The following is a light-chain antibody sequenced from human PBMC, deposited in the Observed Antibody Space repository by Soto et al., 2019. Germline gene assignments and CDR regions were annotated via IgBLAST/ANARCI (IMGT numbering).Light chain of an antibody. V-gene: IGKV1-27*01. Sequence: DSQMTQSPSSLSASVGDRVTITCRASQGISNYLAWYQQKPGKVPKLLIYAASTLQSGVPSRFSGSGSGTDFTLTISSLQPEDVATYYCQKYNSALPITFGQGTRLEIK. CDR3: QKYNSALPIT. J-gene: IGKJ5*01. CDR1: QGISNY. CDR2: AAS.